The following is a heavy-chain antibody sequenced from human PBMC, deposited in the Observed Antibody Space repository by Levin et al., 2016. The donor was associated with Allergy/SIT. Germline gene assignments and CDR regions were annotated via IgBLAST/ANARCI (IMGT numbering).Heavy chain of an antibody. J-gene: IGHJ4*02. D-gene: IGHD1-26*01. CDR3: AKGQVEWELLSLDY. CDR2: ISGSGGTT. CDR1: GFRFDNYA. Sequence: GESLKISCAASGFRFDNYAMSWVRQAPGKGLEWVSGISGSGGTTSYADSVKGRFTISRDNSKNTLYLQMNNLRAEDTAVYYCAKGQVEWELLSLDYWGQGTLVTVPS. V-gene: IGHV3-23*01.